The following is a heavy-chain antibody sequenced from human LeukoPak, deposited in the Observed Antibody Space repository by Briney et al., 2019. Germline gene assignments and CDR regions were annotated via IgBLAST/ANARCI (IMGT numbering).Heavy chain of an antibody. J-gene: IGHJ6*03. D-gene: IGHD1-1*01. Sequence: SETLSLTCSVSGDSISSSYWSWIRQPPAKGLEWIGYINYSGSTNYNPSLKSRVTISVATSKNQFSLELSSVTAADTAVYYCARESRVHYYMDVWGKGTTVTVSS. CDR2: INYSGST. CDR3: ARESRVHYYMDV. CDR1: GDSISSSY. V-gene: IGHV4-59*01.